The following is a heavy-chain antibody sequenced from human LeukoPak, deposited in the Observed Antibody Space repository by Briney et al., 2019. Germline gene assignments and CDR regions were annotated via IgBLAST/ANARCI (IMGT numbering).Heavy chain of an antibody. CDR1: GFTLSRYG. CDR2: ISSNGGST. D-gene: IGHD2-2*01. CDR3: VKGYCSSISCWLIVY. J-gene: IGHJ4*02. V-gene: IGHV3-64D*06. Sequence: GGSLRLSCSASGFTLSRYGMHWVRQAPGKGLEYVSGISSNGGSTNYADSVKGRFTISRDNSKNTLHLQMSSLSAEDTAVYYCVKGYCSSISCWLIVYGGQGTLVTVSS.